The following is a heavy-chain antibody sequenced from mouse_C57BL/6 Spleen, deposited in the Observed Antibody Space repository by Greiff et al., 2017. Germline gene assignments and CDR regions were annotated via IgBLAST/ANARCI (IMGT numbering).Heavy chain of an antibody. CDR3: ARRTTVVDY. J-gene: IGHJ2*01. CDR1: GYTFTSYG. D-gene: IGHD1-1*01. CDR2: IYPRSGNT. Sequence: VQLQESGAELARPGASVKLSCKASGYTFTSYGISWVKQRTGQGLEWIGEIYPRSGNTYYNEKFKGKATLAADKSSSTAYLELRSLTAEDSAVYFCARRTTVVDYWGKGTTLTVSS. V-gene: IGHV1-81*01.